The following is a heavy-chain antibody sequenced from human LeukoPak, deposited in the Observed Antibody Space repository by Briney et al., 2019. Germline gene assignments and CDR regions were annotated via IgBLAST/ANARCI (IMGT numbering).Heavy chain of an antibody. CDR3: AKGPTPSTKYNWFDP. J-gene: IGHJ5*02. CDR2: ISGSGGST. V-gene: IGHV3-23*01. CDR1: GFTFNNYA. D-gene: IGHD4-17*01. Sequence: GGSLRLSCAASGFTFNNYAMSWVRQAPGKGLEWVSAISGSGGSTYYADSVKGRFTISRDNSKNTLYLQMNSLRAEDTAVYYCAKGPTPSTKYNWFDPWGQGTLVTVSS.